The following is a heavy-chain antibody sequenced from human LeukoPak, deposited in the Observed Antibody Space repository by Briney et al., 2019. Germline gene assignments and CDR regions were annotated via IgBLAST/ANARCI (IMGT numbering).Heavy chain of an antibody. J-gene: IGHJ4*02. V-gene: IGHV3-7*05. D-gene: IGHD6-25*01. CDR1: GFIFRSYW. Sequence: GGCLRLSCAASGFIFRSYWMSWVRQAPGKWLEWVANVKEDGSEKSYVDSVKGRFTISRDKAKNSLSLQTNSLRAEDTAVYYCARGRSWGGPSGRPRGFDYWGQGTLVTVSS. CDR2: VKEDGSEK. CDR3: ARGRSWGGPSGRPRGFDY.